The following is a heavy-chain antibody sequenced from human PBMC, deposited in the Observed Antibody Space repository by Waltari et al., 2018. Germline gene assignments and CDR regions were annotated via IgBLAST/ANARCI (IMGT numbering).Heavy chain of an antibody. CDR2: ISGSGGST. CDR1: GYTFTSYG. J-gene: IGHJ4*02. V-gene: IGHV3-23*04. D-gene: IGHD3-10*01. Sequence: VQLVQSGAEVKKPGASVKVSCKASGYTFTSYGISGVRQAPGQALAWVSAISGSGGSTYYADSVKGRFTISRENSKNTLYLQMNSLRAEDTAVYYCAKGQALLWFGELLGAPGYFDYWGQGTLVTVSS. CDR3: AKGQALLWFGELLGAPGYFDY.